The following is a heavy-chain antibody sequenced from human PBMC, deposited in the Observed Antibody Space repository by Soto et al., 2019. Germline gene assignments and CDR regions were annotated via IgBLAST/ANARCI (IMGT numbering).Heavy chain of an antibody. Sequence: SGPTLVNPTQTLTLTCTFSGLSLITSGVGVGWIRQPPGKALEWLALIYWDADKRYSPSLESRLTISRDASKKQVVLTVTNMDPVDTATYYCVRRQSGSYFDYWGQGILVTVSS. D-gene: IGHD3-10*01. V-gene: IGHV2-5*02. CDR2: IYWDADK. CDR3: VRRQSGSYFDY. CDR1: GLSLITSGVG. J-gene: IGHJ4*02.